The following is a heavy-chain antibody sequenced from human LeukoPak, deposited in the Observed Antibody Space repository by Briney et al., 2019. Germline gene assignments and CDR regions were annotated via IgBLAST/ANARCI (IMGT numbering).Heavy chain of an antibody. D-gene: IGHD3-3*02. J-gene: IGHJ6*03. CDR3: ARQHSPHYYYYMDV. Sequence: ASETLSLSCTVSGGSVSSYYLNWIRQPPGKGLEWIGCIHASGSTNYNPSFKSRVTISVDTSKNQFSLKLSSLTAADTAVYYCARQHSPHYYYYMDVWGKGTTVTVSS. CDR2: IHASGST. CDR1: GGSVSSYY. V-gene: IGHV4-4*09.